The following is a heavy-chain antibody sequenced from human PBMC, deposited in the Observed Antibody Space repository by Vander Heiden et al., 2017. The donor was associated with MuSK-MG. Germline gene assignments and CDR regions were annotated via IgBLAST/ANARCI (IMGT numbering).Heavy chain of an antibody. CDR3: ARDGVYGSGSGNFDY. CDR1: GFTFSSYA. D-gene: IGHD3-10*01. V-gene: IGHV3-30*04. Sequence: QVQLVESGGGVVQPGRSLRLSCAASGFTFSSYAMHWVRQAPGKGLEWVAVISYDGSNKYYADSVKGRFTISRDNSKNTLYLQMNSLRAEDTAVYYCARDGVYGSGSGNFDYWGQGTLVTVSS. J-gene: IGHJ4*02. CDR2: ISYDGSNK.